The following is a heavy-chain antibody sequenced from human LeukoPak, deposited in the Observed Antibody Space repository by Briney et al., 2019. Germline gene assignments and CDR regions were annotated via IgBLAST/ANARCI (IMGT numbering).Heavy chain of an antibody. D-gene: IGHD3-3*01. J-gene: IGHJ6*03. Sequence: ASVKVSCKASGYTFTSYYKHWVRQAPGQGLEWMGWINPNSGGTNYAQKFQGRVTMTRDTSISTAYMELSRLRSDDTAVYYCARGPWRVYYYYMDVWGKGTTVTVSS. CDR1: GYTFTSYY. CDR2: INPNSGGT. CDR3: ARGPWRVYYYYMDV. V-gene: IGHV1-2*02.